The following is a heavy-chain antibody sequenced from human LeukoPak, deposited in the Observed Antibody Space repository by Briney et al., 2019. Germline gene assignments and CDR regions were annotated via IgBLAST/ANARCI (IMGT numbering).Heavy chain of an antibody. Sequence: GWSLRLSCVASGFTFSTISMNWVRQAPGRGLEWMSDISTSTWTMYYTDSVKVRFSVCRDNARNSLYLQMNSLRVEDTAVFYGVGDTPMVAGGAFDIWGQGTVVTVS. CDR3: VGDTPMVAGGAFDI. CDR1: GFTFSTIS. J-gene: IGHJ3*02. V-gene: IGHV3-48*01. D-gene: IGHD2-15*01. CDR2: ISTSTWTM.